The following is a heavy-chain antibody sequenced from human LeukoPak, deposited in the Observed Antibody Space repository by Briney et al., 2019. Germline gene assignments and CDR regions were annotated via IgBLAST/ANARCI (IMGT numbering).Heavy chain of an antibody. CDR3: ARGGYSSGWYAEYFQH. CDR1: GYTFTSYD. V-gene: IGHV1-8*01. Sequence: ASVKVSCKASGYTFTSYDINWVRQATEQGLEWMGWMNPNSGNTGYAQKFQGRVTMTRNTSISTAYMELSSLRSEDAAVYYCARGGYSSGWYAEYFQHRGQGTLVTVSS. D-gene: IGHD6-19*01. J-gene: IGHJ1*01. CDR2: MNPNSGNT.